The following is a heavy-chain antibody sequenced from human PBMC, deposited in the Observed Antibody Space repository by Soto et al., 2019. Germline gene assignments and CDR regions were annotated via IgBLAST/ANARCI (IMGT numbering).Heavy chain of an antibody. Sequence: PGGSLRLSCAASGFTFSNAWMSWFRQAPGKGLEWVGRIKSKTDGGTTDYAAPVKGRFTISRDDSKNTLYLQMNSLKTEDTAVYYCTTTVPAAIYAFDIWGQGTMVTVSS. J-gene: IGHJ3*02. CDR1: GFTFSNAW. D-gene: IGHD2-2*02. CDR3: TTTVPAAIYAFDI. CDR2: IKSKTDGGTT. V-gene: IGHV3-15*01.